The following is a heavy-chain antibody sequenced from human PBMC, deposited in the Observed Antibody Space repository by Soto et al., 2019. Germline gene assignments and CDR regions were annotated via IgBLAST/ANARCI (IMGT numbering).Heavy chain of an antibody. J-gene: IGHJ4*02. V-gene: IGHV3-7*01. D-gene: IGHD3-10*01. Sequence: EVLLVESGGGLVQPGGSLTLSCAASRFTIGNYWMNWVRQAPGKGLEWVANIKGDGSEKYYVGSVEGRFTISRDNTKNSLDLQMNSLRVEDTAVYYCAAGFPPDFWGQGTLVTVFS. CDR2: IKGDGSEK. CDR3: AAGFPPDF. CDR1: RFTIGNYW.